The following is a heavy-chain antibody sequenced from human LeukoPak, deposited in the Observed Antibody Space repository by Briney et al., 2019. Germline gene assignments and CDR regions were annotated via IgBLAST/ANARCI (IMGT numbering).Heavy chain of an antibody. CDR3: ARHPSISAGEDKTDY. D-gene: IGHD3-3*02. J-gene: IGHJ4*02. Sequence: PSETLSLTCTVSGGSISSYYWSWIRQPPGKGLEWIEYIYYSGSTDYNPSLKSRVTISVDTSKNQFSLKLSSVTAADTAVYYCARHPSISAGEDKTDYWGQGTLVTVSS. V-gene: IGHV4-59*08. CDR2: IYYSGST. CDR1: GGSISSYY.